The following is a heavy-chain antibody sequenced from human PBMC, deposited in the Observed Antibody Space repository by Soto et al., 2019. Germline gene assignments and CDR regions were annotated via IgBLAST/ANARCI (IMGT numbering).Heavy chain of an antibody. Sequence: PGGSLGLSCAACGLPFSRYSMNWVRQVPGKGLEWVSSISSTTNYIYYGDSMKGRFTISRDNAKNSLYLEMNSLRAEDTAVYYCARESEDLTSNFDYWGQGTLVTVSS. CDR3: ARESEDLTSNFDY. V-gene: IGHV3-21*06. CDR2: ISSTTNYI. CDR1: GLPFSRYS. J-gene: IGHJ4*02.